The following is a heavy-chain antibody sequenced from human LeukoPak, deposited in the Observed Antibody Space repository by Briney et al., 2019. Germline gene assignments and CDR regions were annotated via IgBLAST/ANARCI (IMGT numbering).Heavy chain of an antibody. D-gene: IGHD1-26*01. CDR3: ARDSQQGALDY. V-gene: IGHV4-30-4*01. Sequence: YPSETLSLTCTVSGGSISSGDYYWSWIRQPPGKGLEWIGYIYYSGSTYYNPSLKSRVTISVDTSKNQFSLKLSSVTAADTAVYYCARDSQQGALDYWGQGTLVTVSS. CDR2: IYYSGST. J-gene: IGHJ4*02. CDR1: GGSISSGDYY.